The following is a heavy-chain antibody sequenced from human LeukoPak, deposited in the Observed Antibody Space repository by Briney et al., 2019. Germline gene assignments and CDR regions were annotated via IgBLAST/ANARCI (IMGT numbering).Heavy chain of an antibody. Sequence: SETLSLTCTVPGGSISSYYWSWIRQPPGKGLEWIGYIYYSGSTNYNPSLKSRVTISVDTSKNQFSLKLSSVTAADTAVYYCARAPYDRFFDYWGQGTLVTVSS. D-gene: IGHD3-22*01. J-gene: IGHJ4*02. CDR1: GGSISSYY. CDR2: IYYSGST. CDR3: ARAPYDRFFDY. V-gene: IGHV4-59*01.